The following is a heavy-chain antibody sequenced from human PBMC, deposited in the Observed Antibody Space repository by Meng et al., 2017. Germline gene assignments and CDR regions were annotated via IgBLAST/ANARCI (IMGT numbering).Heavy chain of an antibody. V-gene: IGHV1-69*01. CDR1: GGTFSSYA. CDR2: IIPIFGTA. CDR3: ARDDYSNYLPFDY. Sequence: QVQLVEAGAGVKKPGSSVKVSCKASGGTFSSYASSWLRQAPGQGLEWMGGIIPIFGTANYAQKFQGRVTITADESTSTAYMELSRLRSEDTAVYYCARDDYSNYLPFDYWGQGTLVTVFS. D-gene: IGHD4-11*01. J-gene: IGHJ4*02.